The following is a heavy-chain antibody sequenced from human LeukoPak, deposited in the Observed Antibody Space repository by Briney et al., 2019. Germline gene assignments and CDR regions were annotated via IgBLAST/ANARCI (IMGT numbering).Heavy chain of an antibody. CDR3: TRSPSLGGNYWGFDY. Sequence: PGGSLRLSRAASGFTFSTYWMHGVRQAPAKGLVWVSRLSPDGSSSIYADSVKGRFTVSRDNAKNTLYLQMNSLRAEDTAVYYCTRSPSLGGNYWGFDYWGQGTLVTVSS. D-gene: IGHD1-26*01. CDR1: GFTFSTYW. V-gene: IGHV3-74*01. J-gene: IGHJ4*02. CDR2: LSPDGSSS.